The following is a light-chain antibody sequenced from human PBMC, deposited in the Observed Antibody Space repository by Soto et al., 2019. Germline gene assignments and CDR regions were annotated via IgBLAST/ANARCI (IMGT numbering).Light chain of an antibody. Sequence: PLTHSPSTLSATVGDRGTITCRASQSVSTWLAWYQQKPGKAPKLLIYKASNLESGVPSRFTGSGSGTEFTLTISSPQPDDFATYYCQQYNSWTSAQRSKV. CDR1: QSVSTW. CDR3: QQYNSWT. J-gene: IGKJ1*01. CDR2: KAS. V-gene: IGKV1-5*03.